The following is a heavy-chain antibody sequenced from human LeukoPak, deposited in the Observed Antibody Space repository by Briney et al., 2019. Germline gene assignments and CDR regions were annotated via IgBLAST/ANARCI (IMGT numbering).Heavy chain of an antibody. CDR3: AKDRDYYYYMDV. CDR2: IRYDGSNK. D-gene: IGHD3-10*01. CDR1: GFTFSSYG. Sequence: GGSLRLSCAASGFTFSSYGMHWVRQAPGKGLEWVAFIRYDGSNKYYADSVKGRFTISRDNSKNTLYQQMNSLRAEDTAVYYCAKDRDYYYYMDVWGKGTTVTISS. V-gene: IGHV3-30*02. J-gene: IGHJ6*03.